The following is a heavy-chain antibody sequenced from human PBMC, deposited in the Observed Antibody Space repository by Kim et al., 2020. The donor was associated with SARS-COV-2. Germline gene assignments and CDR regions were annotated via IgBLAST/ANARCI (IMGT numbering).Heavy chain of an antibody. CDR2: IWYDGSHK. D-gene: IGHD2-2*01. CDR3: ARHQNVHTASRGFEF. J-gene: IGHJ4*02. V-gene: IGHV3-33*01. CDR1: GFTFSDYG. Sequence: GGSLRLSCAASGFTFSDYGMHWVRQAPGKGLEWVAGIWYDGSHKYHADSVKGRFTISRDNSQNTLFLQMDSLRAEDTALYYCARHQNVHTASRGFEFWGQGTLVAVSS.